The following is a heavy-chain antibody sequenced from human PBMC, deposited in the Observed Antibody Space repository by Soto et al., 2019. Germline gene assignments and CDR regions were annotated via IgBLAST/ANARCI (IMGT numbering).Heavy chain of an antibody. CDR2: INPHGGST. CDR3: ARSSGGNFGIIIEGTNWFAP. J-gene: IGHJ5*02. CDR1: RDTFTSYY. Sequence: AAVKVSCTAPRDTFTSYYINWVRQAPGQGLEWMGVINPHGGSTAYAQKFKGRVTLTRDTSASTVYMEVSSLTSEDTAMYYCARSSGGNFGIIIEGTNWFAPWGQGTLVTVYS. V-gene: IGHV1-46*01. D-gene: IGHD1-26*01.